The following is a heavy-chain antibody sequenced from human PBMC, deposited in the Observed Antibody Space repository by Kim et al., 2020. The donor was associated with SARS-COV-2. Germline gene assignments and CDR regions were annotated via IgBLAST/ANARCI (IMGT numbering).Heavy chain of an antibody. CDR2: IYSGGST. Sequence: GGSLRLSCAASGFTVSSNYMSWVRQAPGKGLEWVSVIYSGGSTYYADSVKGRFTISRHNSKNTLYLQMNSLRAEDTAVYYCASPSTYYYGSGSYYNKPPNGMDVWGQGTTVTVSS. D-gene: IGHD3-10*01. J-gene: IGHJ6*02. V-gene: IGHV3-53*04. CDR1: GFTVSSNY. CDR3: ASPSTYYYGSGSYYNKPPNGMDV.